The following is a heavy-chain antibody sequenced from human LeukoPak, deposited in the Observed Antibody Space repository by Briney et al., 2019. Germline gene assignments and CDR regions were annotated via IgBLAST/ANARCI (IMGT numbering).Heavy chain of an antibody. CDR3: AKGDKMLTWRRTYNRFDP. V-gene: IGHV3-48*01. CDR1: GFTFSSYS. Sequence: GGSLRLSCAASGFTFSSYSMNWVRQAPGKGLEWVSYISSSSSNIDYADSVKGRFTISRDNAKNSLYLQMNSLRAEDTAVYFCAKGDKMLTWRRTYNRFDPWGQGTLVTVSS. CDR2: ISSSSSNI. J-gene: IGHJ5*02. D-gene: IGHD3-16*01.